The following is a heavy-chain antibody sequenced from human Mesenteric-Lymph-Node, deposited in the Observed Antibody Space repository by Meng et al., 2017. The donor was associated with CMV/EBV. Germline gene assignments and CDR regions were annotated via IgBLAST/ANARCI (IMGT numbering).Heavy chain of an antibody. J-gene: IGHJ4*02. Sequence: KVSGYTFSCFGICWVRQAPGQGLDWMGWINDYNDNTNYAQKFQGRVTMTTDTSTSTAYMELSSLRSDDTAVYYCAGAYGSGTYDLVGYWGQGTLVTVSS. CDR1: GYTFSCFG. CDR2: INDYNDNT. CDR3: AGAYGSGTYDLVGY. D-gene: IGHD3-10*01. V-gene: IGHV1-18*01.